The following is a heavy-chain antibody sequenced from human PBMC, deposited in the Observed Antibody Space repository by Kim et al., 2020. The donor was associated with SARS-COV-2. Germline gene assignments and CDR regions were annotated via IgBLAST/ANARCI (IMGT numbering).Heavy chain of an antibody. D-gene: IGHD6-13*01. J-gene: IGHJ6*02. Sequence: GGSLRLSCAASGFTFSSYGIHWVRQAPGKGLEWVAVISSDGSDKYYADSVKGRFTISRDNSKNTLYLQMNRLRDEDTGVYYCAKEIRIAAAGDDYFYYGMDVWGQGTSVTVSS. CDR2: ISSDGSDK. V-gene: IGHV3-30*18. CDR3: AKEIRIAAAGDDYFYYGMDV. CDR1: GFTFSSYG.